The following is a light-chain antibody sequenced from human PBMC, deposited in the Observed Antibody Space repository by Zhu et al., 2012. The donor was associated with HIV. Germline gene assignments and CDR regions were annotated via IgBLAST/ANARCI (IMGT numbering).Light chain of an antibody. J-gene: IGKJ2*01. V-gene: IGKV3-20*01. Sequence: EVVLTQSPDTLSLSPGDRATLACRASQSVSSNYLIWYQQKPGQAPRPLIYGASDRASGVPDRFSGSGSGTDFTLSISRLEPEDFAVYYCQQYGSSPLYTFGQGTKLEIK. CDR1: QSVSSNY. CDR3: QQYGSSPLYT. CDR2: GAS.